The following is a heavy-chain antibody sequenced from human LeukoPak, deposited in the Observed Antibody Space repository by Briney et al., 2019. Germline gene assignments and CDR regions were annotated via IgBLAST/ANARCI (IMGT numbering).Heavy chain of an antibody. V-gene: IGHV3-7*01. CDR2: IKQDGSEK. CDR1: GFTFSSYW. Sequence: GGSLRLSCAASGFTFSSYWMSWVRQVPGKGLEWVANIKQDGSEKYYVDSVKGRFTISRDNAKNSLYLQMNSLRAEDTAVYYCARVHPQVLLWFGELSPPYYYMDVWGKGTTVTVSS. J-gene: IGHJ6*03. CDR3: ARVHPQVLLWFGELSPPYYYMDV. D-gene: IGHD3-10*01.